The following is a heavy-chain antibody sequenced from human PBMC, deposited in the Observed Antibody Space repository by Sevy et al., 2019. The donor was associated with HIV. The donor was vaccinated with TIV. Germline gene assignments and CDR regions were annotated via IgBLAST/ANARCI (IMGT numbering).Heavy chain of an antibody. Sequence: GGSLRLSCAVSGFTFSSYGMHWVRQAPGKGLEWVALIWYDGSNTYYADSVKGRFSISRDNSKNTLYLQMNSLRAEDTAVYYCARGKAALPGYYYGMDVWGQGTTVTVSS. CDR1: GFTFSSYG. CDR3: ARGKAALPGYYYGMDV. J-gene: IGHJ6*02. CDR2: IWYDGSNT. V-gene: IGHV3-33*08. D-gene: IGHD6-6*01.